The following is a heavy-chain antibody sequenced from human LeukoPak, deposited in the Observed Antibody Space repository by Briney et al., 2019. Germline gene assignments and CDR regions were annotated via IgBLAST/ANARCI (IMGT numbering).Heavy chain of an antibody. CDR2: INLNSGGT. CDR1: GGTFSSYA. J-gene: IGHJ4*02. D-gene: IGHD5-24*01. CDR3: ARGDVYNDC. V-gene: IGHV1-2*02. Sequence: ASVKLCCTASGGTFSSYAISWVRQAPGQGLEWMGWINLNSGGTNYAQNFQGRVTMTRDTSISTAYMELSRLTSDDTAVYYCARGDVYNDCWGQDTLDPVSS.